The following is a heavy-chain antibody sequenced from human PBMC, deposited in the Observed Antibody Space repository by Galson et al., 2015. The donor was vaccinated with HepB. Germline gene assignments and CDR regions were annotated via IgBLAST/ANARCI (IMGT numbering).Heavy chain of an antibody. CDR3: ARDPSEGSGWYPYYYYYMDV. CDR2: IWYDGSNK. CDR1: GFTFSSYG. V-gene: IGHV3-33*08. D-gene: IGHD6-19*01. J-gene: IGHJ6*03. Sequence: SLRLSCAASGFTFSSYGMHWVRQAPGKGLEWVAVIWYDGSNKYYADSVKGRFTISRDNSKNTLYLQMNSLRAEDTAVYYCARDPSEGSGWYPYYYYYMDVWGKGTTVTVSS.